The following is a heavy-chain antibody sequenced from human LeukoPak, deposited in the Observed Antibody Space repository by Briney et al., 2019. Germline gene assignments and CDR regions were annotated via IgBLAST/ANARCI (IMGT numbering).Heavy chain of an antibody. CDR3: ARGRTTNEETYYYDSSGSSYVDL. V-gene: IGHV1-18*01. Sequence: ASVKVSCKASGYTFTRYGISWVRQAPGQGLEWMGWISAYNGNTNYAQKLQGRVTMIIDTSTSTAYKERRSLRSDEPAVYYCARGRTTNEETYYYDSSGSSYVDLWGRGTLVTVSS. J-gene: IGHJ2*01. CDR2: ISAYNGNT. CDR1: GYTFTRYG. D-gene: IGHD3-22*01.